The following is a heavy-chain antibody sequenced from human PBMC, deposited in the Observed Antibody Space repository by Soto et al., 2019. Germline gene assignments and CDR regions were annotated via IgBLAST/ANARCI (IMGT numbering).Heavy chain of an antibody. Sequence: QVQLVESGGGVVQPGRSLRLSCAASGFTFSSYGMHWVRQAPGKGREWVALIWYDGSNKYYADSVKGRFTISRDNSRNTLYLQMNSLRAEDTAVYYCARDQSVVHFDYWGQGTLVTVSS. D-gene: IGHD2-21*01. CDR3: ARDQSVVHFDY. V-gene: IGHV3-33*08. J-gene: IGHJ4*02. CDR1: GFTFSSYG. CDR2: IWYDGSNK.